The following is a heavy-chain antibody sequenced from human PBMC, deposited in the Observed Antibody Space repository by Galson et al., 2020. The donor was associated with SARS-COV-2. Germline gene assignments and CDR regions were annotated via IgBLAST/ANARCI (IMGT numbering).Heavy chain of an antibody. CDR2: ISYNGNTE. CDR3: AKDRGDLGYCSSRCSDDYFYGMDV. CDR1: EFTFSSYA. J-gene: IGHJ6*02. V-gene: IGHV3-30-3*01. Sequence: GESLKISCAASEFTFSSYAVHWVRQAPGKGLEWVATISYNGNTEIYSDSVRGRFTISRVNSKNTLFLQMHSLRPEDTAVYYCAKDRGDLGYCSSRCSDDYFYGMDVWGQGTTVTVSS. D-gene: IGHD2-2*01.